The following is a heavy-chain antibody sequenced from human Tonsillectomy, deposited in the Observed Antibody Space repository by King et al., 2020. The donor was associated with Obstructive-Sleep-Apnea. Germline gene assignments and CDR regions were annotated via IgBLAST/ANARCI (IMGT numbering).Heavy chain of an antibody. D-gene: IGHD3-22*01. J-gene: IGHJ1*01. Sequence: QLVQSGAEVKKPGESLKISCKGSGYSFTSYWIGWVRQMPGKGLEWMGIIYPGDSDTRYSPSFQGQVTISADKSISTAYLQWSSLKASDTAMYYCARHPVAYYYDSSGAKYFQHWGQGTLVTVSS. V-gene: IGHV5-51*01. CDR2: IYPGDSDT. CDR3: ARHPVAYYYDSSGAKYFQH. CDR1: GYSFTSYW.